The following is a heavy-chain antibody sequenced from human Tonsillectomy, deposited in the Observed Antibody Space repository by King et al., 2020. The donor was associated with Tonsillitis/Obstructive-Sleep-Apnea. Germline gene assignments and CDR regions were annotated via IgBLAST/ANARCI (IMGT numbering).Heavy chain of an antibody. CDR3: ARHVRDGYGTNFDY. CDR2: IYYTGST. D-gene: IGHD5-24*01. CDR1: GHSIRSSSYY. J-gene: IGHJ4*02. V-gene: IGHV4-39*01. Sequence: QLQESGPGLVKPSETLSLTCTVSGHSIRSSSYYWGWIRQPPGKGLEWIGTIYYTGSTYYNPSLKSRVTISVDTSKNQFSLKLSSVTAADTDVYYCARHVRDGYGTNFDYWGQGTLVTVSS.